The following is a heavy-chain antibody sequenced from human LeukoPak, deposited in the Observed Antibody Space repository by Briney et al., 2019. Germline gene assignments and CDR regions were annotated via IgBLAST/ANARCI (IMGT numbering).Heavy chain of an antibody. Sequence: GRSLRLSCAASGFTFSSSGMNWVRQAPGEGLEWVALIWYDGSNKYYADSVKGRFTISRDNSKNTLYLQVNSLRAEDTAMYYCARVRLSGSGSYYSDNWGQGTLVTVSS. V-gene: IGHV3-33*01. CDR2: IWYDGSNK. J-gene: IGHJ4*02. CDR3: ARVRLSGSGSYYSDN. CDR1: GFTFSSSG. D-gene: IGHD3-10*01.